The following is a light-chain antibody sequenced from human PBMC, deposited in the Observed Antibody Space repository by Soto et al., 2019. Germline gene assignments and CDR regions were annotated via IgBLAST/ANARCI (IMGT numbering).Light chain of an antibody. CDR2: DVS. V-gene: IGLV2-14*01. Sequence: QSALTQPASVSGSPEQSITISCTGTSSDVGGYNYVSWYQQHPGKAPKLMIYDVSNRPSGVSNRCSGSKSGNTASLTISGLHADDEADYYCSSYTSSSISYVFGTGTKLTVL. J-gene: IGLJ1*01. CDR3: SSYTSSSISYV. CDR1: SSDVGGYNY.